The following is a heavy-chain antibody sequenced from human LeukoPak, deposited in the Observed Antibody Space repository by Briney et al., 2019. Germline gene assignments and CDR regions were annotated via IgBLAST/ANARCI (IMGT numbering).Heavy chain of an antibody. D-gene: IGHD3-9*01. Sequence: ASVKVSCKSSGYTFTGYYMHWVRQAPGQGLEWMGWINPDSGGTNYAQKFQGRVTMTRDTSSSTAYMELSRLRSDDTAVYYCARTAIFSPFSFDYWGQGTPVTVSS. CDR3: ARTAIFSPFSFDY. CDR2: INPDSGGT. J-gene: IGHJ4*02. V-gene: IGHV1-2*02. CDR1: GYTFTGYY.